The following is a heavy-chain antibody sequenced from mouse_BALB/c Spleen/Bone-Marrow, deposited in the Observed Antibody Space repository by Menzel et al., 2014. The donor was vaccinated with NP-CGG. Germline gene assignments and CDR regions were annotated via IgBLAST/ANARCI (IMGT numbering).Heavy chain of an antibody. CDR2: IYPGDGDT. V-gene: IGHV1-87*01. D-gene: IGHD1-1*01. CDR3: ARGDYGSSYDYAMDY. J-gene: IGHJ4*01. Sequence: VQLQQSGAELARPGASVKLSCKASGYTFTSYWMQWVKQRPGQGLEWIGAIYPGDGDTRYTQKFKGKATLTADKSSSTACMQLSSLASEDSAVYYCARGDYGSSYDYAMDYWGQGTSVPVSS. CDR1: GYTFTSYW.